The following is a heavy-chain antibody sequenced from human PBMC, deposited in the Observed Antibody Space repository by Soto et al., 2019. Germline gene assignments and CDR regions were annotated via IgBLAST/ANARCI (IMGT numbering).Heavy chain of an antibody. Sequence: ASVKVSCKASGYTFTGYYMHWVRQAPGQGLEWMGWINPNSGGTNYAQKFQGRVTMTRDTSISTAYMELSRLRSDDTAVYYCARVRADCSSTSCPWDYWGQGTLVTVSS. D-gene: IGHD2-2*01. J-gene: IGHJ4*02. CDR3: ARVRADCSSTSCPWDY. CDR1: GYTFTGYY. CDR2: INPNSGGT. V-gene: IGHV1-2*02.